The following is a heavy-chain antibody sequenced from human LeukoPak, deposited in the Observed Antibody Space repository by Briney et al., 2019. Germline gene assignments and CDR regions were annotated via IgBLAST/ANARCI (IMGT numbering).Heavy chain of an antibody. D-gene: IGHD2-2*01. J-gene: IGHJ4*02. CDR1: GFTFSSYW. V-gene: IGHV3-7*01. Sequence: GGSLRLSCAASGFTFSSYWMSWVRQAPGKGLEWVANIKQDGSEKYYVDSVKGRFTISRDNAKNSLYLQMNSLRAEDTAVYYCARVRGHQLLWGNWNYLDHWGQGTLVTVSS. CDR3: ARVRGHQLLWGNWNYLDH. CDR2: IKQDGSEK.